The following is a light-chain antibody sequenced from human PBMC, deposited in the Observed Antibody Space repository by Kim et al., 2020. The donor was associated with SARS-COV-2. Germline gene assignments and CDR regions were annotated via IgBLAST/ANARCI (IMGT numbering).Light chain of an antibody. Sequence: GQSVTISCSGTSSDVGGYNYVSWYQQHPGKAPKRMIYEVSKRPSGVPDRFSGSKSGNTASLTVSGIQAEDEADYYCSSYAGSNNFVCGTGTKVTVL. CDR1: SSDVGGYNY. CDR2: EVS. J-gene: IGLJ1*01. CDR3: SSYAGSNNFV. V-gene: IGLV2-8*01.